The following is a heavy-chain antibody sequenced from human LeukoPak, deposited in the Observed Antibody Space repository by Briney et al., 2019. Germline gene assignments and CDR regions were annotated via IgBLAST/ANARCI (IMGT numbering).Heavy chain of an antibody. Sequence: PSETLSLTCTVSGGPFRSYYWSWIRQPAGKGLECIGRIYTSGSTNYNPSLKSRVTMSVDTSRNQFSLKLSPVTSADTAVYYCARLRFGEPNWFDPWGQGTLVTVSS. D-gene: IGHD3-10*01. CDR2: IYTSGST. V-gene: IGHV4-4*07. J-gene: IGHJ5*02. CDR3: ARLRFGEPNWFDP. CDR1: GGPFRSYY.